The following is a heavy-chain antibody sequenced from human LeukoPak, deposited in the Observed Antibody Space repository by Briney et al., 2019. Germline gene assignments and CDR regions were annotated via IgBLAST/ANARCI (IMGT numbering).Heavy chain of an antibody. CDR1: GFTFSSYA. CDR2: ITDTGEST. J-gene: IGHJ4*02. CDR3: AKDESTWSYGGFDY. Sequence: GGSLRLSCIASGFTFSSYAMTWVRQAPGKGLEWVSVITDTGESTYYADSVKGRFTISRDNSKNTLYLQMNSLKDEDTAVYYCAKDESTWSYGGFDYWGQGTLVTVSS. D-gene: IGHD6-13*01. V-gene: IGHV3-23*01.